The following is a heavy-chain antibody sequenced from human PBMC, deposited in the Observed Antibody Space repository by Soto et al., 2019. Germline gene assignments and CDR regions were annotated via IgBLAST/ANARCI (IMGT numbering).Heavy chain of an antibody. J-gene: IGHJ5*01. Sequence: GGSLRLSCAASGFTFYTYAMSWVRQAPGKGLEWVSSLSGSGGTTYYADSVKGRFTISRDNSKNTLYLQMNSLRAEDTAVYFCAKGGFQLLVYWFDSWGQGTLVTVSS. D-gene: IGHD2-2*01. CDR3: AKGGFQLLVYWFDS. CDR2: LSGSGGTT. CDR1: GFTFYTYA. V-gene: IGHV3-23*01.